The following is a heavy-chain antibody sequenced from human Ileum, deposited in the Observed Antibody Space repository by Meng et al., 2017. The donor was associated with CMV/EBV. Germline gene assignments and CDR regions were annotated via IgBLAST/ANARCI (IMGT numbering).Heavy chain of an antibody. CDR2: MNPNSGNT. D-gene: IGHD3-3*01. CDR1: GYTFTSYD. J-gene: IGHJ4*02. CDR3: ARGVAHPRITIFGVVSHTRGLNIDY. V-gene: IGHV1-8*01. Sequence: ASVKVSCKASGYTFTSYDINWVRQATGQGLEWMGWMNPNSGNTGYAQKFQGRVTMTRNTSISTAYMELSSLRSEDTAVYYCARGVAHPRITIFGVVSHTRGLNIDYWGQGTLVTVSS.